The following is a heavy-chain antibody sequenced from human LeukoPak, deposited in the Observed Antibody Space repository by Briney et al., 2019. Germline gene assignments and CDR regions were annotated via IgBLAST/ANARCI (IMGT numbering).Heavy chain of an antibody. V-gene: IGHV4-59*01. CDR1: GGSISSYY. J-gene: IGHJ4*02. D-gene: IGHD6-13*01. Sequence: SETLSLTCTVSGGSISSYYWSWIRQPPGKGLEWIGYIYYSGSTNYNPSLKSRVTISVDTSKNQFSLKLSSATAADTAVYYCARSTIAAAGIPFDYWGQGTLVTVSS. CDR3: ARSTIAAAGIPFDY. CDR2: IYYSGST.